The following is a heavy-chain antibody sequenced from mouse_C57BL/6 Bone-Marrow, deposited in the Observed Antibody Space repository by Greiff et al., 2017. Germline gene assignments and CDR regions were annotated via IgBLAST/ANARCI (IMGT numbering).Heavy chain of an antibody. J-gene: IGHJ2*01. V-gene: IGHV1-55*01. Sequence: QVQLQQSGAELVKPGASVKMSCKASGYTFTSYWITWVKQRPGQGLEWIGDIYPGSGSTNYNEKFKSKATLTVDKSSSTAYMQLSSLTSGDSAVSYCPNYATYDYDSSYDDWGPSTTLTVAS. CDR3: PNYATYDYDSSYDD. CDR2: IYPGSGST. D-gene: IGHD1-1*01. CDR1: GYTFTSYW.